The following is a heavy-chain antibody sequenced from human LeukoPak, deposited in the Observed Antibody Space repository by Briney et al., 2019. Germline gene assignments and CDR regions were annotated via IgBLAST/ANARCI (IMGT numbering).Heavy chain of an antibody. CDR1: GYTFTGYY. V-gene: IGHV1-2*02. J-gene: IGHJ5*02. D-gene: IGHD6-13*01. CDR3: ARSWPRGNWFDP. Sequence: ASVKVSCKASGYTFTGYYMHWVRQAPGQGLEWMGWINPNSGGTNYAQKFQGRVTMTRDTSISTAYMELSRLRSDDTAVYYCARSWPRGNWFDPRGQGTLVTVSS. CDR2: INPNSGGT.